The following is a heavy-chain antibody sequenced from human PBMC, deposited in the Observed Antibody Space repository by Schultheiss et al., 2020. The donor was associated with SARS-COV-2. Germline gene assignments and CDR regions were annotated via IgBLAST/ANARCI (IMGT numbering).Heavy chain of an antibody. J-gene: IGHJ6*02. CDR3: ARLRGGSCASGLCYYGMDV. V-gene: IGHV5-51*01. CDR2: IYPDDSDT. Sequence: GESLKISCAGSGYDFSSNWIAWVRQMPGKGLEWMGFIYPDDSDTRYSPLFQGQVTMSVDKSMNTAYLRWSSLKASDTAMYYCARLRGGSCASGLCYYGMDVWGQGTTVTVSS. CDR1: GYDFSSNW. D-gene: IGHD2-15*01.